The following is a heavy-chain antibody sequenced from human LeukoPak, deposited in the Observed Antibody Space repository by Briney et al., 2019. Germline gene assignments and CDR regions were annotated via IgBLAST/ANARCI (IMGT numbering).Heavy chain of an antibody. CDR3: ASLTGGWNYYGMDV. D-gene: IGHD1-26*01. CDR2: IIPIFGTA. V-gene: IGHV1-69*01. J-gene: IGHJ6*02. Sequence: SVTVSFTASGGTFISYAISWVRQAPGQGLEWMGGIIPIFGTANYAQKFQGRVTITADESTSTAYMELSSLRSEDTAVYYCASLTGGWNYYGMDVWGQGTTVTVSS. CDR1: GGTFISYA.